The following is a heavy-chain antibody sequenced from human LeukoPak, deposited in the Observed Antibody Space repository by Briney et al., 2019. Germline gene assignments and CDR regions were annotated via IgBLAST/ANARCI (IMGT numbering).Heavy chain of an antibody. V-gene: IGHV3-64D*06. J-gene: IGHJ4*02. CDR2: ISSNGGST. CDR1: GFTFSSYA. Sequence: GGSLRLSCSASGFTFSSYAIHWVRQAPGKGLEYVSAISSNGGSTYYADSVKGRFTISRDNSKNTLYLQMSSLRAEDTAVYYCVKVSRYCSGGSCYDYFDYWGQGTLVTVSS. CDR3: VKVSRYCSGGSCYDYFDY. D-gene: IGHD2-15*01.